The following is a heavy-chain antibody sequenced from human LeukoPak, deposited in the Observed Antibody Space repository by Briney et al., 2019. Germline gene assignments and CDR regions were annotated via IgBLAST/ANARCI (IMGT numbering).Heavy chain of an antibody. Sequence: PSETLSLTCAVYGGSFSGYYWSWIRQPPGKGLEWIGEINHSGSTNYNPSLKSRVTISVDTSKNQFSLKLSSVTAADTAVYYCARDGDGYPFDYWGQGTLVTVSS. CDR2: INHSGST. CDR3: ARDGDGYPFDY. CDR1: GGSFSGYY. J-gene: IGHJ4*02. D-gene: IGHD5-24*01. V-gene: IGHV4-34*01.